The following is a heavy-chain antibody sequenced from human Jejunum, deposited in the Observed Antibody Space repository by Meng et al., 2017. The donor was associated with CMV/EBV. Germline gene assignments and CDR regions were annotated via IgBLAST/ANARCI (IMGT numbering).Heavy chain of an antibody. CDR3: ARGCYTTSCYKGSFDY. V-gene: IGHV4-39*07. Sequence: TSSSNYWGGMRQSPGKGLEWIGSINYSGNTYYTPSLRSRVTISMDTSAKQFSLRLNSVTAADTAVYYCARGCYTTSCYKGSFDYWGQGKLVTVSS. CDR1: TSSSNY. J-gene: IGHJ4*02. CDR2: INYSGNT. D-gene: IGHD2-2*02.